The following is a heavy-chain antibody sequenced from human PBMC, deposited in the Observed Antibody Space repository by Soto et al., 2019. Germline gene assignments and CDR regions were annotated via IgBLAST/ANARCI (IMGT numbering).Heavy chain of an antibody. CDR3: AKDRQANRRVSGYYGYYFDY. CDR1: GFTFSSYA. V-gene: IGHV3-23*01. Sequence: GGSLRLSCAASGFTFSSYAMSWVRQAPGKGLEWVSAISGSGGSTYYADSVKGRFTISRDNSKNTLYLQMNSLRAEDTAVYYCAKDRQANRRVSGYYGYYFDYWGQGTLVTVSS. D-gene: IGHD3-22*01. CDR2: ISGSGGST. J-gene: IGHJ4*02.